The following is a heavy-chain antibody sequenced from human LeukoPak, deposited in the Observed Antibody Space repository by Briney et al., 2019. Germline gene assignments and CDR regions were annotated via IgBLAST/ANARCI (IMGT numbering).Heavy chain of an antibody. V-gene: IGHV1-2*02. CDR1: GYTFTGYY. CDR3: AREADYDSRPFDY. D-gene: IGHD3-22*01. J-gene: IGHJ4*02. Sequence: ASVKVSCKASGYTFTGYYMHWVRQAPGQGLEWMGWINPNSGGTNYAQKFQGRVTMTRDTSISTAYMELSRLRSDDTAVYYCAREADYDSRPFDYWGQGTLVTVSS. CDR2: INPNSGGT.